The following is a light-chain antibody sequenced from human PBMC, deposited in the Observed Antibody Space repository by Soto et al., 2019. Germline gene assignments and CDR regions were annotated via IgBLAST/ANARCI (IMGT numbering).Light chain of an antibody. V-gene: IGKV3-11*01. CDR3: QDRSSWPLGT. J-gene: IGKJ1*01. CDR1: RSVSTY. Sequence: DILLTQSPATLSLSPGERATLSCRASRSVSTYLAWYQQKPGQAPRLLIYDASTRDYDVPARFSGSGSGTDFTLTISGLEPEDSAIYYCQDRSSWPLGTFGQGTKVDIK. CDR2: DAS.